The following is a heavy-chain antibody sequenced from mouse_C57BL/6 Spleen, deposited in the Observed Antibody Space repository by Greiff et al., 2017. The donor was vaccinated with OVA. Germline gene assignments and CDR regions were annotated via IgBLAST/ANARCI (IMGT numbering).Heavy chain of an antibody. Sequence: QVQLQQPGAELVKPGASVKVSCKASGYTFTSYWMHWVKQRPGQGLEWIGRIHPSDSDTNYNQKFKGKATLTVDKSSSTAYMQLSSLPSEDSAVYYCAIDGITTVGGSWFAYWGQGTLVTVSA. CDR1: GYTFTSYW. CDR2: IHPSDSDT. CDR3: AIDGITTVGGSWFAY. V-gene: IGHV1-74*01. D-gene: IGHD1-1*01. J-gene: IGHJ3*01.